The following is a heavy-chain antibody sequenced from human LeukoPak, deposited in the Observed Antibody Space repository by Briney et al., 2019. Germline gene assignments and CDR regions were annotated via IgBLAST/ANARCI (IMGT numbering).Heavy chain of an antibody. CDR2: LWDDGSYK. Sequence: PGGSLRLSCAASGFSVTNYAMHWVRQAPGKGLEWVAVLWDDGSYKNYTDSVKGRFTISRDISKNTLHLQMNSLRAEDTGVHYCVRLHRDAYNFLWGQGTLVTVSS. D-gene: IGHD5-24*01. CDR1: GFSVTNYA. CDR3: VRLHRDAYNFL. V-gene: IGHV3-33*01. J-gene: IGHJ4*02.